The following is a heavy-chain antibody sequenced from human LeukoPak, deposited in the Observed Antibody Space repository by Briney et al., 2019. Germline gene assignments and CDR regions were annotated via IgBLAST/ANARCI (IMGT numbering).Heavy chain of an antibody. J-gene: IGHJ6*02. CDR1: GYTFTGYY. D-gene: IGHD3-22*01. V-gene: IGHV1-2*04. CDR2: INPNSGGT. CDR3: ARDYYYDSSGYGYYYYGMDV. Sequence: ASVKVSCKASGYTFTGYYMHWVRQAPGQGLEWMGWINPNSGGTNYAQKFQGWVTMTRDTSISTAYMELSRLRSDDTAVYYRARDYYYDSSGYGYYYYGMDVWGQGTTVTVSS.